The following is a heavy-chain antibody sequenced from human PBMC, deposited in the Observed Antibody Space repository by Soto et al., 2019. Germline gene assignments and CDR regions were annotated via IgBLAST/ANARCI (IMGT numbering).Heavy chain of an antibody. J-gene: IGHJ4*02. CDR1: GFTFSSYA. V-gene: IGHV3-23*01. Sequence: PGESLKISCAASGFTFSSYAMSWVRQAPGKGLEWVSAISGSGGSTYYADSVKGRFTISRDNSKNTLYLQTNSLRAEDTAVYYCAKFYYYDSSGYYPSSDYWGQGTLVTVSS. D-gene: IGHD3-22*01. CDR3: AKFYYYDSSGYYPSSDY. CDR2: ISGSGGST.